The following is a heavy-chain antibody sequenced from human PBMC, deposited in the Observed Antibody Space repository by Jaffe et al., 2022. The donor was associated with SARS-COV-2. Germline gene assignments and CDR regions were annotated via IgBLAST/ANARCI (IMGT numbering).Heavy chain of an antibody. J-gene: IGHJ5*02. Sequence: QLQLQESGPGLVKPSETLSLNCTVSGGSISSSRLYWGWIRQPPGKGLEWIGSIYYSGSTYCNPSLKSRVTISVDTSKNQLSLKLSSVTAADTAVYYCARHEYSSSLSWFDPWGQGTLVTVSS. CDR3: ARHEYSSSLSWFDP. CDR1: GGSISSSRLY. V-gene: IGHV4-39*01. D-gene: IGHD6-6*01. CDR2: IYYSGST.